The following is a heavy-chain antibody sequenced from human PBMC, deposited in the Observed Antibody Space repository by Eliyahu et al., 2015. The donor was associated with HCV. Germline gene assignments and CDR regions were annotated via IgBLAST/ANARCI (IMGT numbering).Heavy chain of an antibody. J-gene: IGHJ5*02. V-gene: IGHV3-48*03. CDR1: GFTFSSYE. Sequence: EEQLVESGGGLAQPGGSLRLSCAASGFTFSSYEMNWVRQAPGKGPEYVAYISSFGTNIYYADSVKGRFTISRDDAKKSLYLQMNSLRPEDTGVYYCARGGYGDYRVNWFDPWGQGTLVTVSS. CDR2: ISSFGTNI. D-gene: IGHD4-17*01. CDR3: ARGGYGDYRVNWFDP.